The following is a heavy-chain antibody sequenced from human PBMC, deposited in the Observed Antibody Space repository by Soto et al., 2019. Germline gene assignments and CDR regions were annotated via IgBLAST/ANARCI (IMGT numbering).Heavy chain of an antibody. J-gene: IGHJ5*02. V-gene: IGHV1-3*01. CDR1: GYTFTSYA. D-gene: IGHD6-19*01. CDR3: ARGVAGPLHWFDP. Sequence: ASVKVSCKASGYTFTSYAMHWVRQAPGQMLEWMGWINAGIGDTEYSQKLQGRVTITRDTSASTAYMELSSLRSEDTAVYYCARGVAGPLHWFDPWGQGTLVTVSS. CDR2: INAGIGDT.